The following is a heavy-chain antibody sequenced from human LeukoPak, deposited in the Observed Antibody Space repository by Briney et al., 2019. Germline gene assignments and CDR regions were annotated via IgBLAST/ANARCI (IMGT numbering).Heavy chain of an antibody. D-gene: IGHD5/OR15-5a*01. CDR2: ISYDGSNK. CDR3: ARDRLRSYYYYGMDV. V-gene: IGHV3-30-3*01. Sequence: GGSLRLSCAASEFTFSSYAMHWVRQAPGKGLEWVAVISYDGSNKYYADSVKGRFTISRDNSKNTLYLQMNSLRAEDTAVYYCARDRLRSYYYYGMDVWGQGTTVTVSS. CDR1: EFTFSSYA. J-gene: IGHJ6*02.